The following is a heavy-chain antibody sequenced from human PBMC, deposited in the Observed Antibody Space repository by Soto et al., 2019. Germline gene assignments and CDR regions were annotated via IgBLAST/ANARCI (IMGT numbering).Heavy chain of an antibody. V-gene: IGHV3-30-3*01. D-gene: IGHD3-16*01. CDR3: GRGESFYFGCCQIDY. J-gene: IGHJ4*02. Sequence: PGGSLRLSCAASGFTFSSYAMHWVRQAPGKGLEWVAVISYDGSNKYYADSVKGRFTISRDNSKNTLYLQMNSLRAEDTAVYYCGRGESFYFGCCQIDYWGQGTLVTVSS. CDR2: ISYDGSNK. CDR1: GFTFSSYA.